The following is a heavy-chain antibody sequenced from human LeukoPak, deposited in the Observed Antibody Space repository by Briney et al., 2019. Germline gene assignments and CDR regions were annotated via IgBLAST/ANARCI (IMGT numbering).Heavy chain of an antibody. Sequence: YPGGSLRLSCAASGFTFSSYAMSWVRQAPGKGLEWVSSITGSAARTYYADSVKGRFTISRDNSKNTLYLQMSSLRAEDTALYYCAKHYGATSTWFDPWGRGTLVTVSS. D-gene: IGHD4/OR15-4a*01. CDR3: AKHYGATSTWFDP. J-gene: IGHJ5*02. CDR1: GFTFSSYA. CDR2: ITGSAART. V-gene: IGHV3-23*01.